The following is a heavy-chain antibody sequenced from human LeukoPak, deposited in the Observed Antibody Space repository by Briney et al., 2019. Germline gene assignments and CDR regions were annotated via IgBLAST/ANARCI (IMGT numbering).Heavy chain of an antibody. J-gene: IGHJ6*04. CDR1: GFTFSSYS. CDR2: ISSSSSYI. V-gene: IGHV3-21*01. CDR3: ARGRILWFWELSSHYGMDV. Sequence: PGGSLRLSCAASGFTFSSYSMNWVRQAPGKGLEWVSSISSSSSYIYYADSVKGRFTISRDNAKNSLYLQMNSLRAEDTAVYYCARGRILWFWELSSHYGMDVWGKGTTVTVSS. D-gene: IGHD3-10*01.